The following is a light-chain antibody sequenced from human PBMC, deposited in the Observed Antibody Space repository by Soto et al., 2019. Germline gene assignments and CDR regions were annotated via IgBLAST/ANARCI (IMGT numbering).Light chain of an antibody. J-gene: IGKJ1*01. CDR2: GAS. Sequence: DIQMTQSPSSLSASVGDRVTITCRSSESISSYLNWYQQKPGKAPKVLIYGASSLQSGVPPRFSGSGSGTDFTLTISSLHPEDFATYYCQQTYRPPQTFGQGTKVDIK. V-gene: IGKV1-39*01. CDR3: QQTYRPPQT. CDR1: ESISSY.